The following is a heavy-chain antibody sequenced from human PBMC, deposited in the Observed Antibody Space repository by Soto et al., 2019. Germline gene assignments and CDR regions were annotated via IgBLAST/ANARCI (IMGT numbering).Heavy chain of an antibody. Sequence: SETXSLTCTVSGGSISDYYWSWIRQPPGKGLEWIGEINHSGSTNYNPSLKSRVTISVDTSKNQFSLKLSSVTAADTAVYYCARLGLEGQQMGPYYYYGMDVWGQGTTVTVSS. D-gene: IGHD6-13*01. J-gene: IGHJ6*02. CDR1: GGSISDYY. CDR3: ARLGLEGQQMGPYYYYGMDV. V-gene: IGHV4-34*01. CDR2: INHSGST.